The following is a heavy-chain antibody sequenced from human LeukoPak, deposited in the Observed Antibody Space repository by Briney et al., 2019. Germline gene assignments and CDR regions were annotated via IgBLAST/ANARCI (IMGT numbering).Heavy chain of an antibody. V-gene: IGHV1-69*05. CDR1: GGTFSSYA. Sequence: ASVKVSCKASGGTFSSYAISWVRQAPGQGLEWKGGIIPIFGTANYAQKFQGRVTITTDESTSTAYMELSSLRSEDTAVYYCTRVGSSGWYGGDYFDYWGQGTLVTVSS. J-gene: IGHJ4*02. CDR3: TRVGSSGWYGGDYFDY. CDR2: IIPIFGTA. D-gene: IGHD6-19*01.